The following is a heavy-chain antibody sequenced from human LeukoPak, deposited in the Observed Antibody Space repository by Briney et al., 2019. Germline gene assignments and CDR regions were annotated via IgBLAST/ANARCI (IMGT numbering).Heavy chain of an antibody. CDR3: AKGVRFAFWSGYYYYFDY. V-gene: IGHV3-23*01. D-gene: IGHD3-3*01. CDR1: GFTFSSYA. CDR2: ISGSGGST. J-gene: IGHJ4*02. Sequence: GGSLRLSCAASGFTFSSYAMSWVRQAPGKGLEWVSAISGSGGSTYYADSVKGRFTISRDNSKNTLYLQMNSLRAEDTAVYYCAKGVRFAFWSGYYYYFDYWGQGTLVTVSS.